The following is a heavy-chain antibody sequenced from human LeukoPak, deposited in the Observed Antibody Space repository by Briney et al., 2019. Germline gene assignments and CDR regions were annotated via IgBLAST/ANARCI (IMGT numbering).Heavy chain of an antibody. CDR2: ISGSGGTA. CDR1: GFTFSSYA. V-gene: IGHV3-23*01. D-gene: IGHD2-2*01. Sequence: GGSLRLSCAASGFTFSSYAVSWVRQAPGKGLEWVSAISGSGGTAYYADSVKGRFTISRDNSKNTLYLQMNSLRAEDTAVYYCAKDIVVVPAATLDTFDIWGQGTMVTVSS. J-gene: IGHJ3*02. CDR3: AKDIVVVPAATLDTFDI.